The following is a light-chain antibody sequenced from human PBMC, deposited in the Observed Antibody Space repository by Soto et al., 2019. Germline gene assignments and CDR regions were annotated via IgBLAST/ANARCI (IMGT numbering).Light chain of an antibody. CDR1: QSVSKW. CDR2: DAS. J-gene: IGKJ2*01. Sequence: DIQMTQSPSTLSASVGVRVTITCRASQSVSKWLAWYQQKPGKVPKLLIYDASNLESGVPSRFSGSGSGTSFTLTISSLQPDDFATYYCQQYDTYSTFGQGTKLEI. CDR3: QQYDTYST. V-gene: IGKV1-5*01.